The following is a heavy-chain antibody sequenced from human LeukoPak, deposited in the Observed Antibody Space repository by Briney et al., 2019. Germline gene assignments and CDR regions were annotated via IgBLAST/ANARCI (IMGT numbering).Heavy chain of an antibody. V-gene: IGHV3-15*01. CDR3: ARSSGYDYIDY. CDR1: GFTFSNAW. CDR2: IKSKTDGGTT. D-gene: IGHD5-12*01. Sequence: GGSLRLSCAASGFTFSNAWMSWVRQAPGKGLEWVGRIKSKTDGGTTDYAAPVKGRFTISRDDSKNTLYLQMNSLRAEDTAVYYCARSSGYDYIDYWGQGTLVTVSS. J-gene: IGHJ4*02.